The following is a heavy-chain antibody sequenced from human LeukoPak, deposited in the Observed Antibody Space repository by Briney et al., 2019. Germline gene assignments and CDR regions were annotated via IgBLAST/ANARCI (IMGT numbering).Heavy chain of an antibody. D-gene: IGHD4-23*01. V-gene: IGHV4-34*01. CDR1: GGSFSGYY. J-gene: IGHJ4*02. CDR2: INHSGST. Sequence: SETLSLTCAVYGGSFSGYYWSWIRQPPGKGLEWIGEINHSGSTNYNPSLKSRVTISVDTSKNQFYLTLSSVTAADTAVYYCARSVSYGGNQYYFDYWGQGTLVTVSS. CDR3: ARSVSYGGNQYYFDY.